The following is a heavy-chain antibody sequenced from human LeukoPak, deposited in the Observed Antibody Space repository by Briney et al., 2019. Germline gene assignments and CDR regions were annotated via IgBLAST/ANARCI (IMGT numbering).Heavy chain of an antibody. V-gene: IGHV3-23*01. CDR1: GFTFSSYA. CDR3: AKDSVAAVVTLFDY. D-gene: IGHD2-15*01. J-gene: IGHJ4*02. CDR2: ISGSGGST. Sequence: PGGSLRLSCAASGFTFSSYAMRWVRQAPGKGLEWVSAISGSGGSTYYADSVKGRFTISRDNSKNTLYLQMNSLRAEGAAVYYCAKDSVAAVVTLFDYWGEGTLVTVSS.